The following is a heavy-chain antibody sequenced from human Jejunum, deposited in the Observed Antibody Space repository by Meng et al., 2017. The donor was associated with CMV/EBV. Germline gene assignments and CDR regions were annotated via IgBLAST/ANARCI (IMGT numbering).Heavy chain of an antibody. D-gene: IGHD2-21*01. CDR1: GFALSSWN. CDR3: AKDLYYGDPAAFPL. Sequence: GFALSSWNMTWVRQAPGKGLEWVSSISGNSNYLYYADSLKGRFTISRDNAKNSLYLQMDSLRAEDTAVYYCAKDLYYGDPAAFPLWGQGTMVTVSS. CDR2: ISGNSNYL. V-gene: IGHV3-21*01. J-gene: IGHJ3*01.